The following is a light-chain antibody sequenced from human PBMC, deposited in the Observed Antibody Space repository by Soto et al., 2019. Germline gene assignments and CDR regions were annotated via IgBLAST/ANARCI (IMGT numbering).Light chain of an antibody. Sequence: QSVLTQPPSASGSPGQRVTISCSGSSSNIGSNYVYWYQQLPGTAPKLLIYRNNQRRSGVPDRFSGSNSGTSASLAISGLRSEDEADYYCAAWDDSLSGHVVFGGGTKLTVL. CDR2: RNN. J-gene: IGLJ2*01. CDR3: AAWDDSLSGHVV. V-gene: IGLV1-47*01. CDR1: SSNIGSNY.